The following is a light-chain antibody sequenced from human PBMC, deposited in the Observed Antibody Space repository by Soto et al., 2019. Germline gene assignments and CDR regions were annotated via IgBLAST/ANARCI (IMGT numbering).Light chain of an antibody. J-gene: IGKJ4*01. CDR1: QTINKY. Sequence: DIQMTQSPSSLSASVGDRVTITCRASQTINKYLNWYQHKPGKAPTLLIYAASSLQSGVPSRFSGSGSGASFTLTINNLQPEDFAVYYCQQYNNWPLTFGGGTKVEIK. CDR3: QQYNNWPLT. V-gene: IGKV1-39*01. CDR2: AAS.